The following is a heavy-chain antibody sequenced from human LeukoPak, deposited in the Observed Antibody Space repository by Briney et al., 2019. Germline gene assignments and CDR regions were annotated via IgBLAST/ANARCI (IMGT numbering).Heavy chain of an antibody. D-gene: IGHD3-3*01. J-gene: IGHJ5*02. CDR2: INPNSGGT. V-gene: IGHV1-2*06. Sequence: ASVKVSCKASGYTFTGNYMHWVRQAPGQGLEWMGRINPNSGGTNYAQKFQGRVTMTRDTSISTASMELSRLRSDDTAVYYCARGVLRSLNWFDPWGQRTLVTVSS. CDR3: ARGVLRSLNWFDP. CDR1: GYTFTGNY.